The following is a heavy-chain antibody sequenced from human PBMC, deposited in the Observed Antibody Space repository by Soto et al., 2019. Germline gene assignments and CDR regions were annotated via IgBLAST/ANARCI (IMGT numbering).Heavy chain of an antibody. CDR3: ARDISQERIPGAFDI. CDR2: INPSGGST. Sequence: ASVNVSCKASGYTFTSYYMHWVRQAPGQGLEWMGIINPSGGSTSYAQKFQGRVTMTRDTSTSTVYMELSSLRSEDTAVYYCARDISQERIPGAFDIWGQGTMVTVSS. CDR1: GYTFTSYY. J-gene: IGHJ3*02. V-gene: IGHV1-46*01. D-gene: IGHD2-15*01.